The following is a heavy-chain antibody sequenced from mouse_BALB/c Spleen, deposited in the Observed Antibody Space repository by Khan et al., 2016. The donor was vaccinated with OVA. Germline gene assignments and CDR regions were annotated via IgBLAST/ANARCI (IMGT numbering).Heavy chain of an antibody. CDR3: VRHEGFAY. J-gene: IGHJ3*01. CDR1: GFTLNTYA. CDR2: IRSISNNDAT. V-gene: IGHV10-1*02. Sequence: EVQLLETGGGLVQPKGSLKLSCAASGFTLNTYAMNWVRQAPGKGLEWVARIRSISNNDATYYADSVKDRFTISRDDSQSMLYLQMNNLKTEDTAMYYCVRHEGFAYWGQGTLVTVSA.